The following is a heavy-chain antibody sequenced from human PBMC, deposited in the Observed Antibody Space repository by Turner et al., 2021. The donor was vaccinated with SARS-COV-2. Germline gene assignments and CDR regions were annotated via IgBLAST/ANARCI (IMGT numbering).Heavy chain of an antibody. CDR1: GYTFTDYY. V-gene: IGHV1-2*02. CDR2: INPNSGGT. CDR3: ATGYAYCGGDCSIHY. D-gene: IGHD2-21*02. Sequence: QVQLVQSGAEVKKPGATVKVSCKTSGYTFTDYYVHWVRQAPGQGLEWMGWINPNSGGTNYAQKFQGRVTMTRDTSISTAYMELSRLRSDDTAVYYCATGYAYCGGDCSIHYWGQGTLVTVSS. J-gene: IGHJ4*02.